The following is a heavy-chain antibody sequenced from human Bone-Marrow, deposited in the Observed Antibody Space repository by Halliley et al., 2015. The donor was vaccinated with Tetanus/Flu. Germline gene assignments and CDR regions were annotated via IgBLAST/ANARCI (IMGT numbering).Heavy chain of an antibody. Sequence: SLRLSCAASGLTVTRNYMSWVRQAPGKGLEWVSVIYTGGSTYYSDSVKGRFTISRDSSKNTLLLQMNSLRAEDTAVYYCARGGGVSSWCGPADYWGQGTLVTVSS. J-gene: IGHJ4*02. CDR3: ARGGGVSSWCGPADY. CDR1: GLTVTRNY. D-gene: IGHD6-13*01. V-gene: IGHV3-53*01. CDR2: IYTGGST.